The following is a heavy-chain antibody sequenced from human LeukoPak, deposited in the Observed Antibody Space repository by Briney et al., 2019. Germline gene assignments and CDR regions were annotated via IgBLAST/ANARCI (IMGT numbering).Heavy chain of an antibody. CDR1: GFTFSNYW. CDR2: TNSDGSTT. V-gene: IGHV3-74*01. Sequence: GGSLRLSCAASGFTFSNYWMHWVRQAPGKGLVWVSRTNSDGSTTTYADSVKGRFTISRDNAKNTLYLQMNSLRAEDTAVYYCAREAYSAFDSHFQHWGQGTLVTVSS. CDR3: AREAYSAFDSHFQH. J-gene: IGHJ1*01. D-gene: IGHD5-12*01.